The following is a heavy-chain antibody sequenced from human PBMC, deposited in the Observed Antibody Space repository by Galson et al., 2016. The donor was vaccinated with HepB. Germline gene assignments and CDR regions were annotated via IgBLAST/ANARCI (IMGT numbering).Heavy chain of an antibody. CDR3: ARRNVVPGA. D-gene: IGHD2-2*01. V-gene: IGHV4-59*01. CDR2: IYYSGST. Sequence: SETLSLTCTVSGGSISSYYWSWIRQPPGKGLEWIGYIYYSGSTNYNPSLKSRVTISVDTSKNQFSLKLSSVTAADTAVYYCARRNVVPGAWGQGTLVTVSS. J-gene: IGHJ5*02. CDR1: GGSISSYY.